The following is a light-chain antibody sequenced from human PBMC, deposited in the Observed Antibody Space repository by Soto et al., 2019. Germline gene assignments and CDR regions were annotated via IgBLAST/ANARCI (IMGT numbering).Light chain of an antibody. Sequence: DILMTQSPSSLSPSVGDRVTITCQASQDISKYLNWYQQKPGTPPKLLIYHSSNLETGVPSRFSGSGSGTDFTLTINSLQAEDFATYYCQQTRSYPSTFGGGTKVDIK. CDR2: HSS. CDR1: QDISKY. V-gene: IGKV1-33*01. J-gene: IGKJ4*01. CDR3: QQTRSYPST.